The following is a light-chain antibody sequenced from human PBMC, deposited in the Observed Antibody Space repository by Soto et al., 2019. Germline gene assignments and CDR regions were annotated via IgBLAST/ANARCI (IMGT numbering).Light chain of an antibody. J-gene: IGKJ2*01. V-gene: IGKV3-20*01. Sequence: EIVLTQSPGTLSLSPGERATLSCRASQSVSSSYLAWFQQKPGQAPRLLIYGASSRATGIPDRFSGSGSGTDFTLTIIRLETDDFAVYYCQQYGSPPPAMYTFGQGTKLEIK. CDR3: QQYGSPPPAMYT. CDR2: GAS. CDR1: QSVSSSY.